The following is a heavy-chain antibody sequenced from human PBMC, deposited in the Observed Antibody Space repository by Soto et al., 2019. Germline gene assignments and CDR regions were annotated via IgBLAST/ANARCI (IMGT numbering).Heavy chain of an antibody. D-gene: IGHD3-22*01. CDR3: ASLYYYDSSGSRDAFDI. Sequence: ASVKVSCKASGYTFTGYYMHWVRQAPGQGLEWMGWINPNSGATNFARKFHGRVTMTRDTSISTAYMELSRLRSDDTAVYYCASLYYYDSSGSRDAFDIWGQGTMVTVSS. CDR1: GYTFTGYY. CDR2: INPNSGAT. V-gene: IGHV1-2*02. J-gene: IGHJ3*02.